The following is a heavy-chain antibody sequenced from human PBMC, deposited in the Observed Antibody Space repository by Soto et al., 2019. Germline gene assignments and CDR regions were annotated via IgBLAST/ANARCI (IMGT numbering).Heavy chain of an antibody. D-gene: IGHD1-26*01. Sequence: PGGSLTLSCAASGFTFSDYYMTWIRLAQGKGLERVSHISDSDTTTHYAYSVKGRFTISRNNAKKSLYLQMNSLRADDTAVYFCARDTAFVDSGLFDPWGQGTLVTVSS. CDR2: ISDSDTTT. J-gene: IGHJ5*02. CDR3: ARDTAFVDSGLFDP. CDR1: GFTFSDYY. V-gene: IGHV3-11*01.